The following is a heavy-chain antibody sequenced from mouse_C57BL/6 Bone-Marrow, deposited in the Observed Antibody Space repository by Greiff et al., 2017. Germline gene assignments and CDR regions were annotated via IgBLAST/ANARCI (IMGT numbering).Heavy chain of an antibody. CDR1: GYTFTSYW. V-gene: IGHV1-61*01. CDR2: IYPSDSET. Sequence: QVQLKQPGAELVRPGSSVKLSCKASGYTFTSYWMDWVKQRPGQGLEWIGNIYPSDSETHYNQKFKDKATLTVDKSSSTAYMQLSSLTSEDSAVYYCARRIPSNYYGSSYRYFDVWGTGTTVTVSS. CDR3: ARRIPSNYYGSSYRYFDV. J-gene: IGHJ1*03. D-gene: IGHD1-1*01.